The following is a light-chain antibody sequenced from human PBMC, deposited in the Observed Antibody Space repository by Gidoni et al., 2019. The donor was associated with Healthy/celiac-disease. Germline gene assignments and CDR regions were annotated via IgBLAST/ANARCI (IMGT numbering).Light chain of an antibody. CDR1: QSLLHSNGYNY. V-gene: IGKV2-28*01. J-gene: IGKJ1*01. Sequence: SPLSLPVTPGEPASISCRSSQSLLHSNGYNYLDWYLQKPGQSPQLLIYLGSNRASGVPDWFSGSGSGTDFTLKISRVEAEDVGVYYCMQAVQTPRTFGQGTKVEIK. CDR2: LGS. CDR3: MQAVQTPRT.